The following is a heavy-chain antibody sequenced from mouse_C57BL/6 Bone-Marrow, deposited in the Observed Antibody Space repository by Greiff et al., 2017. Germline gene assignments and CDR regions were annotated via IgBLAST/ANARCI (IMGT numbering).Heavy chain of an antibody. CDR2: ISSGGSYT. CDR1: GFTFSSYG. V-gene: IGHV5-6*01. Sequence: EVMPVESGGDLVKPGGSLKLSCAASGFTFSSYGMSWVRQTPDTRLEWVATISSGGSYTYYPDSVKGRFPISRDTAKNTLYLQMSSLKSEDTAMYYCARTPTTVGYAMDYWGQGTSVTVSS. J-gene: IGHJ4*01. D-gene: IGHD1-1*01. CDR3: ARTPTTVGYAMDY.